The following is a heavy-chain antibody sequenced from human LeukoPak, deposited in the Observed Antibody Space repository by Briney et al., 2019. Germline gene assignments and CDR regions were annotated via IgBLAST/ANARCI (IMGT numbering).Heavy chain of an antibody. D-gene: IGHD3-22*01. CDR2: ISDSGGRT. J-gene: IGHJ4*02. CDR3: AKRGVVIRVILVGFHKEAQYFDP. Sequence: PGGSLRLSCAVSGITLSNYGMSWVRQTPGKGLEWVAGISDSGGRTNYADSVKGRFTISRDNPKNTLYLQMNSLRAEDTAVYFCAKRGVVIRVILVGFHKEAQYFDPWGQGALVTVSS. V-gene: IGHV3-23*01. CDR1: GITLSNYG.